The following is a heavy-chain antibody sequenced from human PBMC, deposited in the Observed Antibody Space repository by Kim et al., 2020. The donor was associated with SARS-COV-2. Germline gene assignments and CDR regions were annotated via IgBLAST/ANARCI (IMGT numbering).Heavy chain of an antibody. V-gene: IGHV4-39*01. J-gene: IGHJ6*02. CDR3: ARHDYGSGSFGYYYYYGMDV. CDR1: GGSISSSSYY. Sequence: SETLSLTCTVSGGSISSSSYYWGWIRQPPGKGLEWIGSIYYSGSTYYNPSLKSRVTISVDTSKNQFSLKLSSVTAADTAVYYCARHDYGSGSFGYYYYYGMDVWGQGTTVTVSS. CDR2: IYYSGST. D-gene: IGHD3-10*01.